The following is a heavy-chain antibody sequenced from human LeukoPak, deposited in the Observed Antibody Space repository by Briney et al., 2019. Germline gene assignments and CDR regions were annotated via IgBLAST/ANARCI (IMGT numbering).Heavy chain of an antibody. V-gene: IGHV3-23*01. CDR1: GFTFTGHN. D-gene: IGHD1-1*01. J-gene: IGHJ6*02. CDR3: ARGQPGFYYYGMDV. CDR2: ISGSDGNT. Sequence: GGSLRLSCAASGFTFTGHNMNWVRQAPGKGLEWVSAISGSDGNTYYADSVKGRFTISRDNSKNTLYLQMNSLRAEDTAVYHCARGQPGFYYYGMDVWGQGTTVTVSS.